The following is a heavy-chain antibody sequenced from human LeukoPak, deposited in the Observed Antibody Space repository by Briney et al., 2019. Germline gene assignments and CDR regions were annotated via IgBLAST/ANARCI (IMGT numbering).Heavy chain of an antibody. Sequence: PGGSLRLSCAASGFTFSSYGMHWVRQAPGKGLEWVAFIRYDGGNKYYADSVKGRFTISRDNSKNTLYLQMNSLRAEDTAVYYCAPPPPPPPQLPIGDYFDYWGQGTLVTVSS. CDR2: IRYDGGNK. V-gene: IGHV3-30*02. CDR1: GFTFSSYG. CDR3: APPPPPPPQLPIGDYFDY. J-gene: IGHJ4*02. D-gene: IGHD2-2*01.